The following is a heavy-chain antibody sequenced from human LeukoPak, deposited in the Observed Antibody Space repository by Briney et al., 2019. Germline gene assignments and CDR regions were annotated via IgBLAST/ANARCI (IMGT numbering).Heavy chain of an antibody. Sequence: SATLSLTCTVSGVSISSSNSYWGWIRQPPGKGLEWIVSIYYSGNTYYNASLKSQVSISIDTSKSQFSLRLTSVTAADTAVYYCARQTGSGLFILPGGQGTLVTVSS. V-gene: IGHV4-39*01. CDR1: GVSISSSNSY. CDR2: IYYSGNT. J-gene: IGHJ4*02. D-gene: IGHD3/OR15-3a*01. CDR3: ARQTGSGLFILP.